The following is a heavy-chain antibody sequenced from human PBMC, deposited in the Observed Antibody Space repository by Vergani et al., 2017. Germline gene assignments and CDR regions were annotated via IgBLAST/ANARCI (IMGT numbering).Heavy chain of an antibody. D-gene: IGHD3-22*01. CDR2: IYYSGST. V-gene: IGHV4-39*07. J-gene: IGHJ3*02. CDR1: GGSISSSSYY. CDR3: ARETVKVYYYDSSGYPDAFDI. Sequence: QVQLQESGPGLVKPSETLSLTCTVSGGSISSSSYYWGWIRQPPGKGLEWIGSIYYSGSTYYNPSLKSRVTISVDTSKSQFSLKLSSVTAADTAVYYCARETVKVYYYDSSGYPDAFDIWGQGTMVTVSS.